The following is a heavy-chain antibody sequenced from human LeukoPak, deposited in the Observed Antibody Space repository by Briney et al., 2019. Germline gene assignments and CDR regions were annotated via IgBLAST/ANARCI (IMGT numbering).Heavy chain of an antibody. J-gene: IGHJ4*02. CDR2: IKQDGGEK. Sequence: GGSLRLSCAASGFTFSSYWMSWVRQAPGKGLEWVANIKQDGGEKYYVDSVKGRFTISRDNAKTSLYLQMNSLRAEDTAVYYCARLDSGYSYGYSPYYFDYWGQGTLVTVSS. D-gene: IGHD5-18*01. CDR3: ARLDSGYSYGYSPYYFDY. CDR1: GFTFSSYW. V-gene: IGHV3-7*02.